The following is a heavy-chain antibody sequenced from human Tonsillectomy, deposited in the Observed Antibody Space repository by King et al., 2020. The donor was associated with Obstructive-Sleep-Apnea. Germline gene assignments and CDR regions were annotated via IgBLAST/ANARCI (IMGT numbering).Heavy chain of an antibody. CDR2: IRQDGSEK. J-gene: IGHJ4*02. V-gene: IGHV3-7*03. CDR3: ARVGYDDVWGSYHSDY. D-gene: IGHD3-16*02. Sequence: VQLVESGGGLVQPGGSLRLSCAASGFTFSSFWMNWVRQAPGKGLEWVANIRQDGSEKYYVDSVKGRFTISRDNAKNSLFLQMNSLRAGDTAVYYWARVGYDDVWGSYHSDYWGQGTLVTVSS. CDR1: GFTFSSFW.